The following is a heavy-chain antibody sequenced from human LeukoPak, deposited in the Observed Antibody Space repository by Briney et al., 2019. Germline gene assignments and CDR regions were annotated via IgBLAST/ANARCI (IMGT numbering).Heavy chain of an antibody. V-gene: IGHV3-21*01. D-gene: IGHD3-10*01. Sequence: GGSLRLSCAASGFTFSSYSMNWVRQAPGKGLEWVSSISSSSYIYYADSVKGRFTISRDNAKNSLYLQMNSLRAEDTAVYYCARHIGSGSYDYWGQGTLVTVSS. J-gene: IGHJ4*02. CDR1: GFTFSSYS. CDR2: ISSSSYI. CDR3: ARHIGSGSYDY.